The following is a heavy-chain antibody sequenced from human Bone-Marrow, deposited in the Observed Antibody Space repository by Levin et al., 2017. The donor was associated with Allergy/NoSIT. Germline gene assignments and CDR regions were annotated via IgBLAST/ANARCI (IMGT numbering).Heavy chain of an antibody. D-gene: IGHD6-6*01. J-gene: IGHJ6*02. CDR1: GFTFSNAW. CDR2: IKSKTDGGTT. Sequence: GGSLRLSCAASGFTFSNAWMSWVRQAPGKGLEWVGRIKSKTDGGTTDYAAPVKGRFTISRDDSKNTLYLQMNSLKTEDTAVYYCTTDSSGDGSSIAAVPYYYGMDVWGQGTTVTVSS. V-gene: IGHV3-15*01. CDR3: TTDSSGDGSSIAAVPYYYGMDV.